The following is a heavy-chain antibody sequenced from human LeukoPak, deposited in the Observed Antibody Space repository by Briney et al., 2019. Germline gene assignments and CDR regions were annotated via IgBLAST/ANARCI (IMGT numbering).Heavy chain of an antibody. J-gene: IGHJ3*02. CDR1: GFTFSSYA. Sequence: GRSLRLSCAASGFTFSSYAMHWVRQAPGKGLEWVAVISYDGSNKYYADSVKGRFTISRDNSKNTLYLQMNSLRAEDTAVYYCARGYSGAPGDAFDIWGQGTMVTVSS. CDR2: ISYDGSNK. V-gene: IGHV3-30*04. CDR3: ARGYSGAPGDAFDI. D-gene: IGHD1-26*01.